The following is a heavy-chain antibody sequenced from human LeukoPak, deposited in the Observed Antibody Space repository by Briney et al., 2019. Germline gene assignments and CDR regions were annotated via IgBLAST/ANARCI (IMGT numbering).Heavy chain of an antibody. CDR2: ISGSGGST. Sequence: GGSLRLSCAASGLTFSSYAMSWVRQAPGKGLVWVSAISGSGGSTYYADSVKGRFTISRDNSKNTLYLQMNSLRAEDTAVYYCAKEPAYYGAGYWGQGTLVTVSS. V-gene: IGHV3-23*01. CDR3: AKEPAYYGAGY. CDR1: GLTFSSYA. D-gene: IGHD4-17*01. J-gene: IGHJ4*02.